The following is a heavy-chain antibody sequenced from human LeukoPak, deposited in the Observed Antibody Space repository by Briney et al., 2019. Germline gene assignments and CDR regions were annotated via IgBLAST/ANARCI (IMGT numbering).Heavy chain of an antibody. V-gene: IGHV1-18*04. CDR3: ARGNPTGTTGGVDYGMDV. CDR1: GYTLTSYG. CDR2: ISAYNGNT. Sequence: ASVKVSFKASGYTLTSYGISWVRQAPGQGLEWMGWISAYNGNTNYAQKLQGRVTMTTDTSTSTAYMELRSLRSDNTAVYYCARGNPTGTTGGVDYGMDVWGKGTTVTVSS. J-gene: IGHJ6*04. D-gene: IGHD1-1*01.